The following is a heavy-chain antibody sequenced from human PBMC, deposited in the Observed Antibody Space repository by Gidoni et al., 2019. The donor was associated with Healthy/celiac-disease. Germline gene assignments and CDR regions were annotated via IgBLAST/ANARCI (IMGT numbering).Heavy chain of an antibody. D-gene: IGHD6-13*01. CDR2: ISYDGSNK. J-gene: IGHJ4*02. CDR3: ARSPYSSSWYYDY. CDR1: GFTFSSYA. Sequence: QVQLVESGGGVVQPGGSLRLSCAASGFTFSSYAMHWVRQAPGKGLEWVAVISYDGSNKYYADSVKGRFTISRDNSKNTLYLQMNSLRAEDTAVYYCARSPYSSSWYYDYWGQGTLVTVSS. V-gene: IGHV3-30-3*01.